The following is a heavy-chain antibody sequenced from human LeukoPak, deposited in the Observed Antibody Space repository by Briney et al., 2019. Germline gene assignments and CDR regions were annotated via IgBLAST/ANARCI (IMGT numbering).Heavy chain of an antibody. J-gene: IGHJ4*02. V-gene: IGHV4-34*01. Sequence: SETLSLTCAVYGGSFSGYYWSWIRQPPGKGLEWIGEINHSGSTNYNPSLKSRVTISVDTSKNQFSLRLSSVTAADTAVYYCARGEMATIVYWGQGTLVTVSS. CDR2: INHSGST. D-gene: IGHD5-24*01. CDR1: GGSFSGYY. CDR3: ARGEMATIVY.